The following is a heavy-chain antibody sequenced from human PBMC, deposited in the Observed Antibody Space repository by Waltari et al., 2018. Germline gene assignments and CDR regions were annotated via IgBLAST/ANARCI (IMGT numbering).Heavy chain of an antibody. V-gene: IGHV1-24*01. D-gene: IGHD6-6*01. CDR2: FVPEEGEI. CDR3: TTGDSTSSGAYYFYSMDV. CDR1: RSPLTELP. Sequence: QVQLVQSGAEVKKPGASVKVSCQVSRSPLTELPVHWLRQAPGKGLEWMGGFVPEEGEIVYPQKFQGRVIMTEDRTTDTAYMELGVLTFEDTAVYYCTTGDSTSSGAYYFYSMDVWGQGTTVTVSS. J-gene: IGHJ6*02.